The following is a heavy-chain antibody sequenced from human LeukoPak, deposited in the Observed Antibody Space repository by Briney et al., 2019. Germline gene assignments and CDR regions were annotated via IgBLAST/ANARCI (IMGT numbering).Heavy chain of an antibody. CDR2: IYYSGST. V-gene: IGHV4-39*07. J-gene: IGHJ6*03. Sequence: PSETLSLTCTVSGGYINNYYWSWIRQPPGKGLEWIGSIYYSGSTYYNPSLKSRVTISVDTSKNQFSLKLSSVTAADTAVYYCARVPHYYYYYYMDVWGKGTTVTVSS. CDR3: ARVPHYYYYYYMDV. CDR1: GGYINNYY.